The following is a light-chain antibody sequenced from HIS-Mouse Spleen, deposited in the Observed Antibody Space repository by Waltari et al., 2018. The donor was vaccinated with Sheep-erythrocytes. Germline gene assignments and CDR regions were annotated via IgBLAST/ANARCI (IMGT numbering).Light chain of an antibody. CDR2: DVS. CDR1: SSDVGGYHY. V-gene: IGLV2-11*01. Sequence: QSALTQPRSVSGSPGQSGTISCTGTSSDVGGYHYVSWYQQHPGKAPKLMIYDVSKRPSGVPDRFSGSKSGNTASLTISGLQAEDEADYYCCSYAGSYNQVFATGTKVTVL. CDR3: CSYAGSYNQV. J-gene: IGLJ1*01.